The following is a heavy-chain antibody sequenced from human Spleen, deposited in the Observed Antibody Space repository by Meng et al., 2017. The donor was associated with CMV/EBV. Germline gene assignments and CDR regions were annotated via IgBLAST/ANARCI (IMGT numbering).Heavy chain of an antibody. D-gene: IGHD5-24*01. CDR1: SITRGGYY. CDR3: ARDRGGHVGYSFATGFDL. Sequence: SITRGGYYWTWLRHYPGKGLEWIGYMFYSGSPYYNPSLKSRVAISIDTSENHLTLKLSSVTVADTALYYCARDRGGHVGYSFATGFDLWGQGILVTVSS. V-gene: IGHV4-31*02. CDR2: MFYSGSP. J-gene: IGHJ4*01.